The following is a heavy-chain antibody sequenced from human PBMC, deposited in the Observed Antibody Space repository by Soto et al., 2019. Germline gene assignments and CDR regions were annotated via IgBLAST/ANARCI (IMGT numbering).Heavy chain of an antibody. CDR1: GYTFSSYD. Sequence: QVQLVQSGAEVKKPGASVKVSCKASGYTFSSYDINWVRQATGQGLEWMGWLNPNSGDTGYAQKFQGRVTLTRNTSINTAYIALSSLTSDDTAVYYCATSGGGWYLYWGQGNLVTVSS. CDR2: LNPNSGDT. J-gene: IGHJ4*02. CDR3: ATSGGGWYLY. V-gene: IGHV1-8*01. D-gene: IGHD6-19*01.